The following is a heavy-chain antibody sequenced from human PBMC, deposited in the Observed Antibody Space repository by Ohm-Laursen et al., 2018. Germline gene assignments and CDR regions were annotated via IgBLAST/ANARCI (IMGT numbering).Heavy chain of an antibody. D-gene: IGHD3-16*01. CDR3: ARDVPGIVASRGGG. J-gene: IGHJ4*02. CDR2: ISSSGSTI. CDR1: GFTFSDYY. V-gene: IGHV3-11*01. Sequence: SLRLSCAASGFTFSDYYMSWIRQAPGKGLEWVSYISSSGSTIYYADSVKGRFTISRDNAKNTLYLQMNSLRVEDTAMYFCARDVPGIVASRGGGWGQGILVTVSS.